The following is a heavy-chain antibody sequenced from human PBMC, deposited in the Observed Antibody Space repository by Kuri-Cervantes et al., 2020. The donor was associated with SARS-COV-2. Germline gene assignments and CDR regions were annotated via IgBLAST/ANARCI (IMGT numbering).Heavy chain of an antibody. Sequence: GESLKISCKGSGYSFTSYWIGWVRQMPGKGLEWMGIIYPGDSDTRYSPSFQGQVTISADKSISTAYLQWSSLKASDTAMYYCARQSRGATATVTTDYYYYGMDVWAKGPRSPSP. CDR1: GYSFTSYW. D-gene: IGHD4-17*01. V-gene: IGHV5-51*01. CDR3: ARQSRGATATVTTDYYYYGMDV. CDR2: IYPGDSDT. J-gene: IGHJ6*02.